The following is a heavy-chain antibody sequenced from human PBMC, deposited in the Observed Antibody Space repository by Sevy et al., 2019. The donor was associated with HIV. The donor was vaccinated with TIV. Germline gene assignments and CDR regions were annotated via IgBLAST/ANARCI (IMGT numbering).Heavy chain of an antibody. V-gene: IGHV3-15*01. Sequence: GGSLRLSCAASGLTFTSAWMSWVRQAPDKGLEWVGRIKSKNDGGTADYAAPVKGRFTILRDDSQNTIYLQMNSLESEDTGVYYCATDRSWFDPWGQGTLVTVSS. CDR1: GLTFTSAW. CDR3: ATDRSWFDP. J-gene: IGHJ5*02. CDR2: IKSKNDGGTA.